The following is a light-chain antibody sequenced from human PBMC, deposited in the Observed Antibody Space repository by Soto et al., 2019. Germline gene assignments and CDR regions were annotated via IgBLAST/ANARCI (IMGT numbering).Light chain of an antibody. V-gene: IGLV2-14*03. J-gene: IGLJ1*01. CDR1: SSDVGGYNS. CDR2: NVY. CDR3: SSYTYSSTYL. Sequence: QSVLTQPASVSGSPGQSITISCTGTSSDVGGYNSVSWYQHHPGKAPKLMIYNVYNRPSGVFHRFSGSKSGSTASLTISGLQAEDEADYYCSSYTYSSTYLFGTGTKDTVL.